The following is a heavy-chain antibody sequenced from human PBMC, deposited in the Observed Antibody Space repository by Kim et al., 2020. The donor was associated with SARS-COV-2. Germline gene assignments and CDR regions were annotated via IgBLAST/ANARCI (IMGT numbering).Heavy chain of an antibody. CDR3: AKGGATTPNDHDY. V-gene: IGHV3-30*02. D-gene: IGHD1-1*01. Sequence: YADSVKGRFNISRDNSKNALYLQMSSLRAEDTAVYYCAKGGATTPNDHDYWGQGALVTVSS. J-gene: IGHJ4*02.